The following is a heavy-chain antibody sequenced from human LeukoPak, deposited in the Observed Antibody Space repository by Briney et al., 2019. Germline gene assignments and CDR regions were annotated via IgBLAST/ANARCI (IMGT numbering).Heavy chain of an antibody. CDR1: GYTFTGYY. V-gene: IGHV1-2*02. J-gene: IGHJ4*02. D-gene: IGHD6-19*01. Sequence: ASVKVSCKASGYTFTGYYMHWVRQAPGQGLEWMGWINPNSGGTNYAQKLQGRVTMTTDTSTSTAYMELRSLRSDDTAVYYCARIVSGWYPGYFDYWGQGTLVTVSS. CDR2: INPNSGGT. CDR3: ARIVSGWYPGYFDY.